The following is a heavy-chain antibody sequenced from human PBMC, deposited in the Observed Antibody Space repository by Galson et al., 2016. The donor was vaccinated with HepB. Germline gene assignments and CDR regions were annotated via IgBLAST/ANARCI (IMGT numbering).Heavy chain of an antibody. CDR2: MYAVGSAT. Sequence: SLRLSCAASGLSFSGFWMQWVRQAPGKGLEWVAVMYAVGSATYYVDSVKGRFTISRDNSKNSVYLRMNGLRVEDTAVYYCAKDGADAGGSPDSFDYWGQGTLVTVSS. D-gene: IGHD2-15*01. V-gene: IGHV3-7*01. CDR3: AKDGADAGGSPDSFDY. J-gene: IGHJ4*02. CDR1: GLSFSGFW.